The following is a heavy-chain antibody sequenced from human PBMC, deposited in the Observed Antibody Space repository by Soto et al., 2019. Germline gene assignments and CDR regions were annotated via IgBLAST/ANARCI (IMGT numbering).Heavy chain of an antibody. CDR2: ISGSGGST. Sequence: SGGSLRLSCAASGFTFSSYAMSWVRQAPGKGLEWVSAISGSGGSTYYADSVKGRFTISRYNSKNTLYLQMNSLRAEDTAVYYCAKVSQPYTVTSPFDYWGQGTLVTVSS. J-gene: IGHJ4*02. D-gene: IGHD4-17*01. CDR1: GFTFSSYA. V-gene: IGHV3-23*01. CDR3: AKVSQPYTVTSPFDY.